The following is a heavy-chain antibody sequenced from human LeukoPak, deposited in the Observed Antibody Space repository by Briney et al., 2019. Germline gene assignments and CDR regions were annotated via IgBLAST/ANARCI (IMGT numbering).Heavy chain of an antibody. CDR2: IRYDGSNK. D-gene: IGHD2-15*01. Sequence: PGGSLRLSCAASGFSFSSYGMNWVRQAPGKGLEGVAFIRYDGSNKYYADSVKGRFTISRDNSKNTLYLQMNSLRAEDTAVYYCAKDHRYCSGGSCYGADYWGQGTLVTVS. J-gene: IGHJ4*02. V-gene: IGHV3-30*02. CDR3: AKDHRYCSGGSCYGADY. CDR1: GFSFSSYG.